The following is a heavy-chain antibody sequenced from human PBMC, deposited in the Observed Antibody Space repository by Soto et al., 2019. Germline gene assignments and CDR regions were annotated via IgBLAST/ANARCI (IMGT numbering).Heavy chain of an antibody. CDR2: INSDGTST. CDR3: VEGMSGWPY. V-gene: IGHV3-74*01. J-gene: IGHJ4*02. D-gene: IGHD6-19*01. Sequence: WGTLRLSCAVSGFTFSNHWMHWVCQAPGKGLVWVSRINSDGTSTFYADSVRGRFTISRDNAKNTLYLEMSSLRAEDTAVYYCVEGMSGWPYXGQGAMVTVS. CDR1: GFTFSNHW.